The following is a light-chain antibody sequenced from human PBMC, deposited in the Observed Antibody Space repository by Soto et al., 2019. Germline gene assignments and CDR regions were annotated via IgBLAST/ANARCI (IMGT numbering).Light chain of an antibody. CDR1: SSDVGSYNR. Sequence: SALTQPPSVSGSPVHSVTISCTGTSSDVGSYNRVSWYQQPPGTAPKLMIYEVSNRPSGVPDRFSGSKSGNTASLTISGLQAEDEADYYRSSYTSSTTFVFGTGTKVTVL. CDR3: SSYTSSTTFV. CDR2: EVS. J-gene: IGLJ1*01. V-gene: IGLV2-18*02.